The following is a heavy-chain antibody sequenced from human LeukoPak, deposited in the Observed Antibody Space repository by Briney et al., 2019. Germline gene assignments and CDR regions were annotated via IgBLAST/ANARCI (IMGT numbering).Heavy chain of an antibody. CDR2: ISSSSSTI. D-gene: IGHD6-6*01. J-gene: IGHJ5*02. V-gene: IGHV3-48*01. CDR3: AKAGTARPWWFDP. Sequence: PGGSLRLSCAASGFTFSSYSMNWVRQAPGKGLEWVSYISSSSSTIYYADSVKGRFTISRDNSKNTLYLQMNSLRAEDTAVYYCAKAGTARPWWFDPWGQGTLVTVSS. CDR1: GFTFSSYS.